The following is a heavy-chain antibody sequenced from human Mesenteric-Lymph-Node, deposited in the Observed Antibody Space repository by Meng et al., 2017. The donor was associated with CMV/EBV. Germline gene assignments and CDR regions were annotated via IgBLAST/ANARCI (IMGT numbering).Heavy chain of an antibody. J-gene: IGHJ5*02. Sequence: ASVKVSCKASGYTFTSYGISWVRQAPGQGLEWMGWIDPKSRGTYFAQKFEGRVTITRDTSTSTAYMELSSLRSDDTAVYYCARDSAGVYYYDPWGQGTLVTVSS. CDR2: IDPKSRGT. V-gene: IGHV1-2*02. CDR3: ARDSAGVYYYDP. D-gene: IGHD3-10*01. CDR1: GYTFTSYG.